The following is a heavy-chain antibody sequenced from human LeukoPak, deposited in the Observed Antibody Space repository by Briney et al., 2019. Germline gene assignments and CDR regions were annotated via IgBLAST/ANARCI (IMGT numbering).Heavy chain of an antibody. CDR1: GFTFDDYA. CDR2: ISWNSNTI. V-gene: IGHV3-9*01. CDR3: AKDLGNYYGSGSYEDSDY. J-gene: IGHJ4*02. Sequence: GGSLRLSCAASGFTFDDYAMHWVRQAPGKGLEWVSGISWNSNTIDYADSVKGRFTIPRDNAKNSLYLQMNSLRAEDTALYYCAKDLGNYYGSGSYEDSDYWGQGTLVTVSS. D-gene: IGHD3-10*01.